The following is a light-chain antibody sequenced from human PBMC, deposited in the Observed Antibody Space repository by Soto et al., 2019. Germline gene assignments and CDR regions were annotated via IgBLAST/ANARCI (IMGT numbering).Light chain of an antibody. Sequence: EIVLTQSPGTLSLSPGDRATLSCRASQTVTSDYLAWYQQKLGQAPRLLIYGASNRATGILDRFIGSGSGTDFTLTIARLEPEDFAVYHCQQYGRSPATFGQGTKLE. V-gene: IGKV3-20*01. CDR1: QTVTSDY. J-gene: IGKJ2*01. CDR3: QQYGRSPAT. CDR2: GAS.